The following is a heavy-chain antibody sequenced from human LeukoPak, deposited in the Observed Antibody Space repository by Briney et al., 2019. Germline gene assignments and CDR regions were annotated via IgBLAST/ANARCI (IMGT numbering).Heavy chain of an antibody. CDR3: ARWDSRITIFG. D-gene: IGHD3-3*01. CDR1: GFTFGSYA. Sequence: HSGGSLRLSCAASGFTFGSYALSWVRQAPGKGLEWVSAISGSGNNTYYAGSVRGRFTISRDNSQNTLYLQMNSLRVEDTAVYYCARWDSRITIFGGGQGTLVTVSS. CDR2: ISGSGNNT. V-gene: IGHV3-23*01. J-gene: IGHJ4*02.